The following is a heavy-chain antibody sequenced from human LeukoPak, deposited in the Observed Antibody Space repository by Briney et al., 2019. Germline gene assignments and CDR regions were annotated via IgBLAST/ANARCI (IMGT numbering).Heavy chain of an antibody. J-gene: IGHJ4*02. CDR3: ARAQIASKVDY. D-gene: IGHD2-15*01. CDR2: IYYSGST. CDR1: GGSISSGDYY. V-gene: IGHV4-30-4*01. Sequence: DPSETLSLTCSVSGGSISSGDYYWSWIRKPAGEGLEWIGYIYYSGSTFYNPSVRSRVAISVDTSKNRFSLRLTSVTAADTAVYYCARAQIASKVDYWGQGTLVTVSS.